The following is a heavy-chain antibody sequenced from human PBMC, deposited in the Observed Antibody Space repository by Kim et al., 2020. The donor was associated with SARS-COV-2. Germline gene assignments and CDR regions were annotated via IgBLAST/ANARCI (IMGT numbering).Heavy chain of an antibody. D-gene: IGHD3-22*01. CDR3: ARNQRSNYYDRSGYYGDY. CDR1: GFTFSIFD. CDR2: ISYDGSNK. V-gene: IGHV3-30*04. Sequence: GGSLRLSCAASGFTFSIFDMHWVRQAPGKGLERVAVISYDGSNKYYVDSVKGRFTISRDNSKNTLYLQMNSLRAEDTAVYYCARNQRSNYYDRSGYYGDYWGQGTLVTVSS. J-gene: IGHJ4*02.